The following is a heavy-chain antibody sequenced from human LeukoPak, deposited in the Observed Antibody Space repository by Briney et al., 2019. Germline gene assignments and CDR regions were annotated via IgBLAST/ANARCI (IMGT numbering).Heavy chain of an antibody. CDR2: FSSSSRFI. Sequence: PGGSLRLSCAASGFTFCSYAMSWVRQAPGKGLEWVSLFSSSSRFIYYGDSVKGRFSITRDNAKKSLYLQMNSLRAEDTAVYYCARAVYCSAGGCFWYFDLWGRGTLVTVSS. J-gene: IGHJ2*01. CDR3: ARAVYCSAGGCFWYFDL. CDR1: GFTFCSYA. V-gene: IGHV3-21*01. D-gene: IGHD2-15*01.